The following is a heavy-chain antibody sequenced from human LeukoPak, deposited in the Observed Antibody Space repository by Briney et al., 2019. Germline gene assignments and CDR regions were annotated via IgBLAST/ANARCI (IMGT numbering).Heavy chain of an antibody. J-gene: IGHJ4*02. D-gene: IGHD3-9*01. CDR3: AKIYDILTGYYFDY. CDR2: ISGSGGST. Sequence: PGGSLRLSCAASGFTSSSYAMSWVRQAPGKGLEWVSAISGSGGSTYYADSVKGRFTISRDDSKNTLYLQMNSLRAEDTAVYYCAKIYDILTGYYFDYWGQGTLVTVSS. CDR1: GFTSSSYA. V-gene: IGHV3-23*01.